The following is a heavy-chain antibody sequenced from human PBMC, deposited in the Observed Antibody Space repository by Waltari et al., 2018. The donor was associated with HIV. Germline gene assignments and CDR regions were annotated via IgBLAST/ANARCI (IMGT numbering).Heavy chain of an antibody. V-gene: IGHV7-4-1*02. CDR3: ARLNLKNGHLPSY. CDR2: INTETGKP. J-gene: IGHJ4*02. D-gene: IGHD2-8*01. CDR1: GYTFTDFA. Sequence: QVQLVQSGSELRTPGASVKVACKTSGYTFTDFALNWVRQAPGQGLQWMGWINTETGKPSYAQDFTVRVVISLDTSVSTTYLQISSLKAEDSAVYYCARLNLKNGHLPSYWGQGTLVTVSS.